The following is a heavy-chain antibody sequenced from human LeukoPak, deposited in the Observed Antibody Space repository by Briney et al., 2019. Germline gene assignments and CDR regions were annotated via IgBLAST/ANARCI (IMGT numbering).Heavy chain of an antibody. D-gene: IGHD2-15*01. V-gene: IGHV3-53*04. Sequence: GGSLRLSCAASGFTVSSNYMSWVRQAPGKSLECVSVIYSDGNTHYADSVKGRFTISRHNSKNTLYLQMSSLSAEDTVVYYCARGSAGVDYSWRVDYGMDVWGQGTTVTVSS. CDR1: GFTVSSNY. CDR3: ARGSAGVDYSWRVDYGMDV. CDR2: IYSDGNT. J-gene: IGHJ6*02.